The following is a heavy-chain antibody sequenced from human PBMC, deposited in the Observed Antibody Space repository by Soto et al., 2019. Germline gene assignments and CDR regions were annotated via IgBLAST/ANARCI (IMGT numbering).Heavy chain of an antibody. J-gene: IGHJ4*02. CDR2: IYSGGST. D-gene: IGHD1-26*01. Sequence: HPGGSLRLSCAASGFTVSSNYMSWVRQAPGKGLEWASVIYSGGSTYYADSVKGRFIISRDNSKNTLYLQMNSLRAEDTAVYYCSRGWELTYYFDSWGQGTLVTVSS. V-gene: IGHV3-66*01. CDR3: SRGWELTYYFDS. CDR1: GFTVSSNY.